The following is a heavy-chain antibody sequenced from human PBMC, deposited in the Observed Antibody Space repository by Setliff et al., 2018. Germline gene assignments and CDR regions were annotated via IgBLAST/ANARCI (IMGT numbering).Heavy chain of an antibody. Sequence: SETLSLTCTVSGASLRSGSNYWGWFRQPAGKGLEWIGRIYTDGTTNYNPSLKSRVSIFIDASNNQVSLDLSSVTAADSAVYYCARDITREPYTGGFYHFDPWGQGALVTVSS. J-gene: IGHJ5*02. CDR3: ARDITREPYTGGFYHFDP. CDR2: IYTDGTT. CDR1: GASLRSGSNY. V-gene: IGHV4-61*02. D-gene: IGHD3-16*01.